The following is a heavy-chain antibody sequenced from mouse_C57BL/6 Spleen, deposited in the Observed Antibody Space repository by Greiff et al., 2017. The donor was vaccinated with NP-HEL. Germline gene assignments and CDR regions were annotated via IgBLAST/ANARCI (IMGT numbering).Heavy chain of an antibody. CDR3: ARFGYDGADY. D-gene: IGHD2-2*01. Sequence: VQLQESGAELVKPGASVKLSCKASGYTFTSYWMHWVKQRPGQGLEWIGMIHPNSGSTNYNEKFKSKATLTVDKSSSTAYMQLSSLTSEDSAVYYCARFGYDGADYWGQGTTLTVSS. V-gene: IGHV1-64*01. CDR1: GYTFTSYW. J-gene: IGHJ2*01. CDR2: IHPNSGST.